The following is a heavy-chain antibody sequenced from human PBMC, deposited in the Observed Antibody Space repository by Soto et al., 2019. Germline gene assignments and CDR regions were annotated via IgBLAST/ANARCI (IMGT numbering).Heavy chain of an antibody. D-gene: IGHD2-2*02. CDR3: ARHRGFFTVNTEGYFAH. Sequence: PGESLKTSCKASGYSFTEYWIAWVRLMPGKGLEWMGIIYPGDSDIRYSPSFQGQVTISVDRSISTAYLHWSSLKASDTAFYYCARHRGFFTVNTEGYFAHWGQGTLVTVS. CDR2: IYPGDSDI. V-gene: IGHV5-51*01. CDR1: GYSFTEYW. J-gene: IGHJ4*02.